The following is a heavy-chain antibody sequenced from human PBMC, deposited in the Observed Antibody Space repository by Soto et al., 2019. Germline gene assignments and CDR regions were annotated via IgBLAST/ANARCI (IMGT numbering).Heavy chain of an antibody. CDR3: ERKSSSWYHDYYYSIAV. CDR1: GGTFSTYA. V-gene: IGHV1-69*01. CDR2: IIPIFGTA. Sequence: QVQLVQSGAEVKKPGSSVKVSCKASGGTFSTYAISWVRQAPGQGLEWMGGIIPIFGTANYAQKYQGRVTITADESTSTAYMELSSLSSEATAVSYCERKSSSWYHDYYYSIAVWGQGTTVTVSS. D-gene: IGHD6-13*01. J-gene: IGHJ6*02.